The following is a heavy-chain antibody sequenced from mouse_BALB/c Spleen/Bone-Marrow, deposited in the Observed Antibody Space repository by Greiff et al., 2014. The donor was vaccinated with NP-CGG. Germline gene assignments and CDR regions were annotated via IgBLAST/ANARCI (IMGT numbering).Heavy chain of an antibody. Sequence: VQLQQSGAELVRPGASVKVSCKASGYTFTSYWINWVKQRPGQGLEWFGNIYPSDSYTNYNQNFKDKATLTVDKSSSTAYMQLSSPTSEDSAVYYCTRQYGNYYAMDYWGQGTSVTVSS. CDR2: IYPSDSYT. CDR1: GYTFTSYW. CDR3: TRQYGNYYAMDY. D-gene: IGHD2-10*02. J-gene: IGHJ4*01. V-gene: IGHV1-69*02.